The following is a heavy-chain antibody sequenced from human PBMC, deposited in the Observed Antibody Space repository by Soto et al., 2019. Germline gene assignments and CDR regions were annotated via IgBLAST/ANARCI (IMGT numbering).Heavy chain of an antibody. CDR1: GGPIRRRGYY. V-gene: IGHV4-31*03. CDR3: ASSGGPEGDWFDP. J-gene: IGHJ5*02. D-gene: IGHD2-15*01. Sequence: QVQLQESGPGLVKPSQTLSLTCTVSGGPIRRRGYYCSWIRHRPGEGLEWIGFFYYSGITDYNPSLRSRVTISADTSRNPVFLNMYSVTAADTAVYYCASSGGPEGDWFDPWGQGTLVTVSS. CDR2: FYYSGIT.